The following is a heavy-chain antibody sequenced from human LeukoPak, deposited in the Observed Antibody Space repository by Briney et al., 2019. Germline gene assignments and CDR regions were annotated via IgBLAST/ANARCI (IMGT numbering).Heavy chain of an antibody. J-gene: IGHJ3*02. V-gene: IGHV4-30-4*01. CDR3: AREPAPVRSAFAM. CDR2: IYYSGST. Sequence: PSQTLSLTCTVSGGFISSGDSYWSWLRQPPGRGREWIGYIYYSGSTYYNPSLKSRVTISVDTSKNQFSLKLSSVTAADTAVYYCAREPAPVRSAFAMWGQGTMVTVSS. CDR1: GGFISSGDSY.